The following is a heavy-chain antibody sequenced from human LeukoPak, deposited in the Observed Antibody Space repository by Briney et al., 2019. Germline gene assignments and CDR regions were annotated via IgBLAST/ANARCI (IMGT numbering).Heavy chain of an antibody. V-gene: IGHV4-39*07. D-gene: IGHD4-17*01. CDR3: ARDRFPKLYGDYAGVVP. CDR2: IYYSGST. CDR1: GGSISSSSYY. Sequence: SETLSLTCTVSGGSISSSSYYWGWIRQPPGKGLEWIGSIYYSGSTYYNPSLKSRVTISVDTSKNQFSLKLSSVTAADTAVYYCARDRFPKLYGDYAGVVPWGQGTLVTVSS. J-gene: IGHJ5*02.